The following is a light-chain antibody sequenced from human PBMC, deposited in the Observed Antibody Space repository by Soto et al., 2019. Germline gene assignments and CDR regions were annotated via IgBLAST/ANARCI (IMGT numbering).Light chain of an antibody. Sequence: QSVLTQPPSASGTPGQRVTISCSGSSSNIGSNYVFWYQHLPGTAPKLLIYRNNQRPSGVPDRFSGSKSGTSASLAISGLRSEDETDYYCAAWDDSLSGVVFGGGTNVTVL. CDR3: AAWDDSLSGVV. V-gene: IGLV1-47*01. CDR1: SSNIGSNY. CDR2: RNN. J-gene: IGLJ2*01.